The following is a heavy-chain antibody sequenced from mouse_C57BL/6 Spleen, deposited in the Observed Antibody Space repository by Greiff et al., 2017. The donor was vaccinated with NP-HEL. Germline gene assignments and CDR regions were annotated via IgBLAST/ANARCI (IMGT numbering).Heavy chain of an antibody. V-gene: IGHV1-52*01. J-gene: IGHJ4*01. CDR2: IDPSDSET. CDR3: ARAGDYDFAMDY. CDR1: GYTFTSYW. Sequence: VQLQQPGAELVRPGSSVKLSCKASGYTFTSYWMHWVKQRPIQGLEWIGNIDPSDSETHYNQKFKDKATLTVDKSSSTAYMQLSSLTSEDSAVYYGARAGDYDFAMDYWGQGTSVTVSS. D-gene: IGHD2-4*01.